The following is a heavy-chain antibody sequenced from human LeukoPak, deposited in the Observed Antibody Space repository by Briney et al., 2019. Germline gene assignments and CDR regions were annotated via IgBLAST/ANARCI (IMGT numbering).Heavy chain of an antibody. Sequence: PGGSLRLSCAASGFTFRSYGMHWVRQAQGKWLEWVAFIRYDGSNKYYADSVKGRFTISRDNSKNTLYLQMNSLRAEDTAVYYCAKAPRYFDWLLGSGFDYWGQGTLVTVSS. J-gene: IGHJ4*02. CDR3: AKAPRYFDWLLGSGFDY. V-gene: IGHV3-30*02. CDR2: IRYDGSNK. CDR1: GFTFRSYG. D-gene: IGHD3-9*01.